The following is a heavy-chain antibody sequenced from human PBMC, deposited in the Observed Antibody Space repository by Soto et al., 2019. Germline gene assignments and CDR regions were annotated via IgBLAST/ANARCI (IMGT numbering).Heavy chain of an antibody. Sequence: LQLQESGPGLVKPSETLSLTCSVSGGSIRNNIYYWGWIRQPPGKGLEWIATVHYSGSTYYTPSLKSRVTISADTSNHQFSLRLNSVTAADTAVYYCARQHYYDSSGYYTWNWGQGTLVTVSS. CDR1: GGSIRNNIYY. CDR2: VHYSGST. D-gene: IGHD3-22*01. V-gene: IGHV4-39*01. CDR3: ARQHYYDSSGYYTWN. J-gene: IGHJ4*02.